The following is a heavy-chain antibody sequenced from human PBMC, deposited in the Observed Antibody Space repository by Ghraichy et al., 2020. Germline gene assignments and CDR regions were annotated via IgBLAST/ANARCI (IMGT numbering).Heavy chain of an antibody. J-gene: IGHJ4*02. V-gene: IGHV4-59*01. D-gene: IGHD3-22*01. Sequence: SETLSLTCTVSGGSISSYYWSWIRQPPGKGLEWIGYIYYSGSTNYNPSLKSRVTISVDTSKNQFSLKLSSVTAADTAVYYCARMGDSSGYYRNDNWGQGTLFTVSS. CDR3: ARMGDSSGYYRNDN. CDR1: GGSISSYY. CDR2: IYYSGST.